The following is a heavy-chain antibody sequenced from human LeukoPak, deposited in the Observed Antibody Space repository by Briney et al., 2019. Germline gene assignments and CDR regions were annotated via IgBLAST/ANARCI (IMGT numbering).Heavy chain of an antibody. Sequence: GRSLRLSCAASGFTFDDYAMHWVRQAPGKGLEWVSGISWNSGSIGYADSVKGRFTISRDNAKNSLYLQMNSLRAEDTALYYCAKALRPPRGVVVAALAAFDIWGQGTMVTVSS. V-gene: IGHV3-9*01. J-gene: IGHJ3*02. CDR2: ISWNSGSI. CDR3: AKALRPPRGVVVAALAAFDI. D-gene: IGHD2-15*01. CDR1: GFTFDDYA.